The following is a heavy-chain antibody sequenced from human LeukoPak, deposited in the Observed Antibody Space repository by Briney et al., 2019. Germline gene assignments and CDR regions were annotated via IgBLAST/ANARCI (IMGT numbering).Heavy chain of an antibody. CDR1: GGSISSYY. J-gene: IGHJ4*02. Sequence: PSETLSLTCTVSGGSISSYYWSWIRQPPGKGLEWIGYIYYSGSTNYNPSLKSRLTISLDTSKNQFSLNLSSVTAADTAVYYCARQQWLAPFDYWGQGTLVTVSS. V-gene: IGHV4-59*01. CDR3: ARQQWLAPFDY. D-gene: IGHD6-19*01. CDR2: IYYSGST.